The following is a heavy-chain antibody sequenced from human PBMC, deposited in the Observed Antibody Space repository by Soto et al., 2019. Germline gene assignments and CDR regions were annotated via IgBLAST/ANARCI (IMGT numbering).Heavy chain of an antibody. CDR2: ISSSGSTI. V-gene: IGHV3-48*03. D-gene: IGHD5-18*01. J-gene: IGHJ6*02. Sequence: EVQLVESGGGLVQPGGSLRLSCAASGFTFSSYEMNWVRQAPGKGLEWVSYISSSGSTIYYADSVKGRFTISRDNAKNSLYLQMNSLRAEDTAVYYCAREGVTAMVDYYYYGMDVWGQGTTVTVSS. CDR1: GFTFSSYE. CDR3: AREGVTAMVDYYYYGMDV.